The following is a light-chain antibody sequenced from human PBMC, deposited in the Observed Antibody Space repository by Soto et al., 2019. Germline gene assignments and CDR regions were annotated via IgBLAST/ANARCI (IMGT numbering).Light chain of an antibody. CDR3: QQLHSFVLT. CDR1: QDISIY. Sequence: IQLTQSPSSLSASIGDRVTITCRASQDISIYLAWYQQKSGEAPRLRIYGASTLQSGVPSRFSGSRSGTDFDRTIRGLQPEDFATYYCQQLHSFVLTFGGGSKVEMK. CDR2: GAS. V-gene: IGKV1-9*01. J-gene: IGKJ4*01.